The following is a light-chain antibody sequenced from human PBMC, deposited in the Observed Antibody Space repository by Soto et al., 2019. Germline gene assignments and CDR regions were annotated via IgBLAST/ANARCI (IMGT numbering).Light chain of an antibody. CDR1: QSVGSS. J-gene: IGKJ2*01. Sequence: PGERATLSCRASQSVGSSVAWYQQKPGQAPRLVIFGTSSRAAGMPYRFSSSGSGTDFSLTISRLEPEDFAVYYCQHYGSSPPDTFGQGTKLQIK. CDR3: QHYGSSPPDT. CDR2: GTS. V-gene: IGKV3-20*01.